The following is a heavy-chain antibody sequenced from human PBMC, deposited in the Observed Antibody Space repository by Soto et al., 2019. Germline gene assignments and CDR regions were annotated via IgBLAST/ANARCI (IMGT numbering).Heavy chain of an antibody. Sequence: SETLSLTCTVSGGSISSSSYYWGWIRQPPGKGLEWIGSIYYSGSTYYNPSLKSRVTISVDTSKNQFSLKLSSVTAADTAVYYCARHHGPSLYNWFDPWGQGTLVTVSS. CDR2: IYYSGST. D-gene: IGHD2-2*01. J-gene: IGHJ5*02. CDR1: GGSISSSSYY. CDR3: ARHHGPSLYNWFDP. V-gene: IGHV4-39*01.